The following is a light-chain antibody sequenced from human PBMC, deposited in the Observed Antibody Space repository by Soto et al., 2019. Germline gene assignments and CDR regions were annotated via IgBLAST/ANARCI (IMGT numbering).Light chain of an antibody. V-gene: IGKV4-1*01. CDR2: WAS. CDR3: QQYYRTPYT. CDR1: RSILYSSNTKNY. J-gene: IGKJ2*01. Sequence: DIVMTQSPDSLAVSLGERATINCKSSRSILYSSNTKNYLAWYQQKPGQPPKLLIYWASTRESGVPDRFSGSGSGTDFTLTISSLQAEDVSVYYCQQYYRTPYTLGQGTKQGIK.